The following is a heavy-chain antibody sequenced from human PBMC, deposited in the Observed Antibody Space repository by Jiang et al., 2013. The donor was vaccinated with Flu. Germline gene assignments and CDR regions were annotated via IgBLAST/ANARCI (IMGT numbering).Heavy chain of an antibody. CDR3: AETSYSGSYLPNRVNNAFDI. V-gene: IGHV1-2*06. CDR1: GYTFTGYY. CDR2: INPNSGGT. Sequence: QLVESGAEVKKPGASVKVSCKASGYTFTGYYMHWVRQAPGQGLEWMGRINPNSGGTNYAQKFQGRVTMTRDTSISTAYMELSRLRSDDTAVYYCAETSYSGSYLPNRVNNAFDIWGQGTMVTVSS. D-gene: IGHD1-26*01. J-gene: IGHJ3*02.